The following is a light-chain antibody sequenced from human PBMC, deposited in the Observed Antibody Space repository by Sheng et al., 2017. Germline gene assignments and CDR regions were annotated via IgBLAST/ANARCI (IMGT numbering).Light chain of an antibody. CDR2: KAS. CDR3: QQCNSYPYS. V-gene: IGKV1-5*03. J-gene: IGKJ2*03. Sequence: EIQMTQSPSTLFASVGDRVTITCRASQSMGTCLAWYQQKPGKAPKLLIYKASTLESGVPSRFSGSGSGTEFTLTISSLQPDDFATYYCQQCNSYPYSFGQGTKLEI. CDR1: QSMGTC.